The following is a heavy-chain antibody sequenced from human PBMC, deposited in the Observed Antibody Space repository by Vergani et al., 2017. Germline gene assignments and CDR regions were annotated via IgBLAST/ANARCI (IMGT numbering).Heavy chain of an antibody. D-gene: IGHD5-18*01. CDR3: AIDSSGFSYCSPIYYYYYMDV. J-gene: IGHJ6*03. V-gene: IGHV4-61*02. CDR2: IYTSGST. CDR1: GGSISSGSYY. Sequence: QVQLQESGPGLVKPSQTLSLTCTVSGGSISSGSYYWSWIRQPAGKGLEWIGRIYTSGSTNYNPSLKSRVTMSVDTSKNQFSLKMSSVTAADTAVYYCAIDSSGFSYCSPIYYYYYMDVWGKGTTVTVSS.